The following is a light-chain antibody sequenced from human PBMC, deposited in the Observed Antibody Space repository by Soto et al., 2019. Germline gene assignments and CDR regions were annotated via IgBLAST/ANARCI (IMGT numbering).Light chain of an antibody. CDR3: QQFYSNPRT. J-gene: IGKJ1*01. CDR1: QIVLSSSNDKNY. Sequence: DIVMTQSPDSLAVSLGERATINCKSGQIVLSSSNDKNYLAWYQQKPGQPPKLLIYWASTRGSGVPDRFSGSGSGTDFTLTISSLQAEDVAVYYCQQFYSNPRTFGQGTKVDI. V-gene: IGKV4-1*01. CDR2: WAS.